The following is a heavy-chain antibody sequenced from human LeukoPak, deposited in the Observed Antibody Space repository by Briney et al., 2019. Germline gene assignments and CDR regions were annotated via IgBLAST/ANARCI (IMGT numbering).Heavy chain of an antibody. Sequence: ASVKVSCKASGYTFTNYAIHWVRQAPGQRLEWMGWINAGYGNTRYSQEFQGRLTITRDTSASTAYMELSSLRSEDMAVYYCARETDYDSSGHGYFDLWGRGTLVTVSS. CDR2: INAGYGNT. CDR1: GYTFTNYA. CDR3: ARETDYDSSGHGYFDL. D-gene: IGHD3-22*01. J-gene: IGHJ2*01. V-gene: IGHV1-3*03.